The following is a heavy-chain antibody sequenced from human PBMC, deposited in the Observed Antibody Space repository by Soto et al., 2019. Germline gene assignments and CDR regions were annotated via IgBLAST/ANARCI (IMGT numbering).Heavy chain of an antibody. CDR3: ARNRAPFHAYGDYVDDYWYFEL. D-gene: IGHD4-17*01. J-gene: IGHJ2*01. CDR1: GFTFSSYS. Sequence: EVQLVESGGGLVKPGGSLRLSCAASGFTFSSYSMNWVRQAPGKGLEWVSSISSSSSYIYYADSVKGRFTISRDNAKNSLYLQMNSLRAEDKAVYYCARNRAPFHAYGDYVDDYWYFELWGRGTLVTVSS. CDR2: ISSSSSYI. V-gene: IGHV3-21*01.